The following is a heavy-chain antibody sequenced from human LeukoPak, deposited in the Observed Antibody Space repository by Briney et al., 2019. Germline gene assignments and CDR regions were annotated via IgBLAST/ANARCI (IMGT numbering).Heavy chain of an antibody. Sequence: GESLKISCKGSGYRFTSYWIGWVRQMPGKGLEWMGRNYPDDSNTRYSPSFQGQVTISADKSISTAYLQWSSLKASDTAMYYCAIGGDSTTSCYRCFDYWGQGTLVTVSS. V-gene: IGHV5-51*01. D-gene: IGHD2-2*02. CDR1: GYRFTSYW. CDR3: AIGGDSTTSCYRCFDY. J-gene: IGHJ4*02. CDR2: NYPDDSNT.